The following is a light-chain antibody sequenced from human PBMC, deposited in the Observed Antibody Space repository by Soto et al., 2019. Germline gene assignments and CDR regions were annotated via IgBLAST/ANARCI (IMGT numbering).Light chain of an antibody. Sequence: QSVLTQPPSVSGAPGQRVTISCTGSSSNIGALYDVNWYQQLPGTAPKLLIYDNNNRPSGVPDRFSGSKSGTSASLAITGLQAEDESDYYCQSYDKSLSGHVVFGGGTNVTVL. CDR3: QSYDKSLSGHVV. CDR1: SSNIGALYD. CDR2: DNN. J-gene: IGLJ2*01. V-gene: IGLV1-40*01.